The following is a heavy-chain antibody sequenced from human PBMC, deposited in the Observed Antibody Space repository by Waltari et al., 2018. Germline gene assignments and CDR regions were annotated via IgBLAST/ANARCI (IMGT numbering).Heavy chain of an antibody. V-gene: IGHV3-33*01. D-gene: IGHD1-1*01. Sequence: QVQLVESGGGVVQPGRSLRLSCAASGFTFSRSGMHWVRQAPGKGLEWVARIWFDGSNKYYAGSGKGRFTISRDNSKNTLYLQMDSLRAEDTAVYYCARDRGTGTTSGYCFDYWGQGTLVTVSS. CDR3: ARDRGTGTTSGYCFDY. CDR2: IWFDGSNK. CDR1: GFTFSRSG. J-gene: IGHJ4*02.